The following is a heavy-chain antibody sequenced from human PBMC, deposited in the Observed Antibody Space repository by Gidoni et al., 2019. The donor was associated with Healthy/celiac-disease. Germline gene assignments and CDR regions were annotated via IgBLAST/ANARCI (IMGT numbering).Heavy chain of an antibody. V-gene: IGHV3-30-3*01. D-gene: IGHD2-8*02. CDR2: ISYDGSNR. CDR3: ARVRTGYPSHYFDY. J-gene: IGHJ4*02. CDR1: GFTFSSYA. Sequence: QVQLVESGGGVVQPGRSLRLSCAAAGFTFSSYAMHLVRHAPGKGLEWVAVISYDGSNRYYADSVKGRFTISRDNSKNTLYLQMNSLRAEDTAVYYCARVRTGYPSHYFDYWGQGTLVTVSS.